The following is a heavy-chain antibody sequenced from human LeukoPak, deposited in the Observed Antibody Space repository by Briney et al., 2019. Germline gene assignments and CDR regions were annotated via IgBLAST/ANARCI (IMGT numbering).Heavy chain of an antibody. J-gene: IGHJ4*02. CDR3: ASGFTEEMATIPAGIDY. CDR2: IYYSGST. Sequence: SETLSLTCTVSGGSISSSSYYWGWIRQPPGKGLEWIGSIYYSGSTYYNPSLKSRVTISVDTSKNQFSLKLSSVTAADTAVYYCASGFTEEMATIPAGIDYWGQGTPVTVSS. CDR1: GGSISSSSYY. V-gene: IGHV4-39*01. D-gene: IGHD5-24*01.